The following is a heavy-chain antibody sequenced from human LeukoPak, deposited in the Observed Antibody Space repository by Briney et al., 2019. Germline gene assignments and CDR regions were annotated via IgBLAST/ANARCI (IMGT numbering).Heavy chain of an antibody. CDR3: ARHDYGGNSGDY. Sequence: GGSLRLSCAASGFTCSSYSMNWVRQAPGKGLEWVSYIGTSTSTIYYADSVKGRFTISRDNAKNSLYLQMNSLRDEDTAVYYCARHDYGGNSGDYWGQGTLVTVSS. CDR2: IGTSTSTI. V-gene: IGHV3-48*02. D-gene: IGHD4-23*01. J-gene: IGHJ4*02. CDR1: GFTCSSYS.